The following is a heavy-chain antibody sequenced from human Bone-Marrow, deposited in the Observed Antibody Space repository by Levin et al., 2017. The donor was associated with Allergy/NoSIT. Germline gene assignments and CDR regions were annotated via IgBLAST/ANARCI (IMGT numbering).Heavy chain of an antibody. CDR1: GFTFSSYS. V-gene: IGHV3-21*01. D-gene: IGHD5-12*01. Sequence: SCAASGFTFSSYSMNWVRQAPGKGLEWVSSISSSSSYIYYADSVKGRFTISRDNAKNSLYLQMNSLRAEDTAVYYCARAVRDSGYDFPGYWGQGTLVTVSS. CDR2: ISSSSSYI. CDR3: ARAVRDSGYDFPGY. J-gene: IGHJ4*02.